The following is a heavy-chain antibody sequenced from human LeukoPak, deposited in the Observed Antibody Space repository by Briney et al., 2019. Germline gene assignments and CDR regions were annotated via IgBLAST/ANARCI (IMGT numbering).Heavy chain of an antibody. Sequence: GGSQRLSCVASGFTFRSYAMSWVRQGPGKGLEWVSAIGGSPGDTHYADSVKGRFTISRDNYKNTLYLQMNSLRAEDTAEYYCAKVGLGYAGYDSGGYAYGDWGQGTLVTVCS. CDR3: AKVGLGYAGYDSGGYAYGD. J-gene: IGHJ4*02. D-gene: IGHD5-12*01. CDR2: IGGSPGDT. CDR1: GFTFRSYA. V-gene: IGHV3-23*01.